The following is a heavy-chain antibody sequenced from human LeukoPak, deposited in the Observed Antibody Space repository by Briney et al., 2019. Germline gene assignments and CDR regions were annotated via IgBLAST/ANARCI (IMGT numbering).Heavy chain of an antibody. Sequence: GGSLRLSCAASGFTFSSYVMNWVRLAPGKGLEWVSVISTSGGTTYYADSVKGRFTMSRDNSKNTLYLQMNSLRAEDTAVYYCAKKLYTSDGTGGLDSGGRGPLVTVS. CDR1: GFTFSSYV. CDR3: AKKLYTSDGTGGLDS. J-gene: IGHJ4*02. V-gene: IGHV3-23*01. CDR2: ISTSGGTT. D-gene: IGHD6-19*01.